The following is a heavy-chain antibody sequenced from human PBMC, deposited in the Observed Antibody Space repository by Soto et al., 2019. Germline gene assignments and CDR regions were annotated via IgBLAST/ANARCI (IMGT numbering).Heavy chain of an antibody. Sequence: ASVKVSCKASGYTFTTYGISWVRQAPGEGLEWMGWINPYNDNTKYTQKLQGRVTMTTDTSTSTAYMELRSLRSDDTAVYYCARVVVLVPGDYLGQGTLVTGSS. CDR1: GYTFTTYG. J-gene: IGHJ4*02. CDR3: ARVVVLVPGDY. V-gene: IGHV1-18*01. D-gene: IGHD6-6*01. CDR2: INPYNDNT.